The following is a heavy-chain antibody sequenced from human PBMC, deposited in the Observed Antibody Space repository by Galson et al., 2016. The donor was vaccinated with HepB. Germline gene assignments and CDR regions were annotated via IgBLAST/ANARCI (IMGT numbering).Heavy chain of an antibody. CDR2: INPGGTST. CDR1: GYTFTNFY. J-gene: IGHJ6*01. V-gene: IGHV1-46*01. Sequence: SVKVSCKASGYTFTNFYIHWVRQAPGQGLEWMGIINPGGTSTDSAQKFRGRVTMTRDTSTNTVYLELRSLTSDDSAVYYCARDYASGNYDFYYYGMGVWGQGTTVTVSS. D-gene: IGHD3-10*01. CDR3: ARDYASGNYDFYYYGMGV.